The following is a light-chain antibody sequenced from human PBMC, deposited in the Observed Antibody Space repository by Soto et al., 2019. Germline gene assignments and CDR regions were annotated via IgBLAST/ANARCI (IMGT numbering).Light chain of an antibody. CDR1: SSDVGGYNY. V-gene: IGLV2-14*01. CDR3: SSYTSSSTRV. CDR2: EVS. J-gene: IGLJ3*02. Sequence: QSALTQPASVSGSPGQSITISCTGTSSDVGGYNYVSWYQQHPGKAPKLMIYEVSNRPSGVSNRFSGSKSGNTASLAISGHQAEGEADYSGSSYTSSSTRVFGGGTKLTVL.